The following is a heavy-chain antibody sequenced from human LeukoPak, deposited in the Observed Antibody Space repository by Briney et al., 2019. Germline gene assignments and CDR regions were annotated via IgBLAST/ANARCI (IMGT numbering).Heavy chain of an antibody. V-gene: IGHV1-2*06. D-gene: IGHD6-19*01. J-gene: IGHJ4*02. CDR1: GYTFTGYY. CDR3: TIATLRAVAGI. CDR2: INPNSGGT. Sequence: GASVKVSCKASGYTFTGYYMHWVRQAPGQGLECMGRINPNSGGTNYAQKFQGRVTMTRDTSISTAYIELSRLRSDDTAVYYCTIATLRAVAGIWGQGTLVTVSS.